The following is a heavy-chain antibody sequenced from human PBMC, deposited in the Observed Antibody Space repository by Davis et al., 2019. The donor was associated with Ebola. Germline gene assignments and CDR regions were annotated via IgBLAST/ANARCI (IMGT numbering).Heavy chain of an antibody. Sequence: AASVKVSCKTSAYKFTDNNIHWARQAPGQGLEWMGRIHPRAAGVTTYAQNFQGRLTMTIDTSTTTVYMELSSLRSEDTAVYYCARDREGDWTFDIWGQGTMVTVSS. CDR2: IHPRAAGVT. J-gene: IGHJ3*02. V-gene: IGHV1-46*01. CDR1: AYKFTDNN. D-gene: IGHD2-21*02. CDR3: ARDREGDWTFDI.